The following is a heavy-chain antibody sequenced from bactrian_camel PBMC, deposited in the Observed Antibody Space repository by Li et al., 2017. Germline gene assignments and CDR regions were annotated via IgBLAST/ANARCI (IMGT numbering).Heavy chain of an antibody. CDR1: GFSFSSFT. Sequence: VQLVESGGGLVQSGGSLRLTCAASGFSFSSFTMSWVRQAPGKGLEWVSAINSGGYNTFYAPSVKGRFTTSRDNAKNTVYLQLNSLKTEDMAIYYCAMAIYGASWFMGFGFRGQGTQVTVS. V-gene: IGHV3S40*01. D-gene: IGHD3*01. CDR2: INSGGYNT. J-gene: IGHJ6*01. CDR3: AMAIYGASWFMGFGF.